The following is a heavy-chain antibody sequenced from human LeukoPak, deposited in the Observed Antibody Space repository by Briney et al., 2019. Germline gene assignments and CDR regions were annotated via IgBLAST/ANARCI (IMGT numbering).Heavy chain of an antibody. D-gene: IGHD3-10*02. Sequence: GGSLRLSCAASGFTFSNYWMSWVRQAPGKGLEWVANIKQDGSEKYYVDSVKGRFTISRGNAKNALSLQMNSLRAEDTAVYYCAELGITMIGGVWGKGTTVTISS. V-gene: IGHV3-7*01. CDR3: AELGITMIGGV. CDR1: GFTFSNYW. J-gene: IGHJ6*04. CDR2: IKQDGSEK.